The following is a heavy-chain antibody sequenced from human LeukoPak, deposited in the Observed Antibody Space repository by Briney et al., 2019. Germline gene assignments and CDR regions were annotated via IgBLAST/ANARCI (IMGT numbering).Heavy chain of an antibody. Sequence: GGSLRLSCAASGLTFSSYWMSWVRQAPGKGLEWVANIKQDGTEKYYVDSVKGRFTISRDNAKNSLYLQMNSLRVEDTAVYYCASEYCINGVCYTPGPSYYWGQGTLVTVSS. CDR1: GLTFSSYW. CDR3: ASEYCINGVCYTPGPSYY. J-gene: IGHJ4*02. V-gene: IGHV3-7*01. CDR2: IKQDGTEK. D-gene: IGHD2-8*01.